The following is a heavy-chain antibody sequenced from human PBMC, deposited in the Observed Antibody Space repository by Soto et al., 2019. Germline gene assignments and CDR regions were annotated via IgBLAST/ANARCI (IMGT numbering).Heavy chain of an antibody. CDR1: EGSSTTYY. V-gene: IGHV4-59*12. J-gene: IGHJ5*02. CDR2: IYYSEST. Sequence: SETLSLTCTVAEGSSTTYYWSWIRQPPGKGLEWIGYIYYSESTNYNPSLKSRVIISVDTSNNQFSLKLSSVTAADTAVYYCARDMAENWFDPWGQGTLVTVSS. D-gene: IGHD3-10*01. CDR3: ARDMAENWFDP.